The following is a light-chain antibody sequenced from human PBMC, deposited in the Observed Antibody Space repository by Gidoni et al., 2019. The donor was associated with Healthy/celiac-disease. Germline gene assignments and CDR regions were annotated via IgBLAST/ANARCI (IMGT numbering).Light chain of an antibody. Sequence: IQMTQSPSTLPASLGDRVTITCRASQNISSYLNWYQQKPGKAPKLLIYAASSLQSGVPSRFSGSGSGTDFTLTISSLQPEDFATYYCQQSYSTPLTFGGGTKVEIK. J-gene: IGKJ4*01. V-gene: IGKV1-39*01. CDR3: QQSYSTPLT. CDR2: AAS. CDR1: QNISSY.